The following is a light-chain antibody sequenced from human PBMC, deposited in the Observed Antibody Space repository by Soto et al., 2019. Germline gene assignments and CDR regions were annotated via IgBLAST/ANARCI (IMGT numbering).Light chain of an antibody. CDR1: QSVSNN. V-gene: IGKV3-15*01. J-gene: IGKJ1*01. Sequence: EIVMTQYPATLSVSPGERATLSCRASQSVSNNLAWYQKKPGQAPRLLIYGASTRATGIPARFSGSGSGTEFTLTISSLQSEDFACYYCQQYNNWWTFGQGTRVDIK. CDR3: QQYNNWWT. CDR2: GAS.